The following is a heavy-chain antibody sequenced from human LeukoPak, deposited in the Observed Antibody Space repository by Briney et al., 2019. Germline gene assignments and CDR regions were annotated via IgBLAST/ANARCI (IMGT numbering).Heavy chain of an antibody. CDR3: ARDGMDTAMVPFDY. Sequence: ASVKVSCKASGYTFTSYGISWVRQAPGQGLEWMGWISAYNGNTNYAQTLQGRVTMTTDTSTSAAYMELRSLRSDDTAVYYCARDGMDTAMVPFDYWGQGTLVTVSS. CDR2: ISAYNGNT. J-gene: IGHJ4*02. CDR1: GYTFTSYG. D-gene: IGHD5-18*01. V-gene: IGHV1-18*04.